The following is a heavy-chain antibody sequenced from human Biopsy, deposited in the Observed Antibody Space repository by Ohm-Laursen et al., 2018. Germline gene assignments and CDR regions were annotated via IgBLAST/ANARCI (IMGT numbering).Heavy chain of an antibody. V-gene: IGHV4-34*01. D-gene: IGHD3-22*01. CDR2: INHSGRT. J-gene: IGHJ6*02. Sequence: SQTLSLTCPVYGESFNGYYWSWIRQTPGKGLEWIGEINHSGRTNYNPSLKSRVTISVDTSKNQFSLKARSVTAADTAVYYCVRGVDYYDPYHYYALDVWGQGTTVTVSS. CDR1: GESFNGYY. CDR3: VRGVDYYDPYHYYALDV.